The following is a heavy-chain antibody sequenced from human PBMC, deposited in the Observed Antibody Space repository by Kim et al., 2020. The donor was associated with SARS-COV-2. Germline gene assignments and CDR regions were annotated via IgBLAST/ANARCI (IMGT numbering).Heavy chain of an antibody. CDR3: AKQSGVVTKYYYYYYMDV. D-gene: IGHD3-3*01. Sequence: KGRFTISRDNSKNTLYLQMNSLRAEDTAVYYCAKQSGVVTKYYYYYYMDVWGKGTTVTVSS. J-gene: IGHJ6*03. V-gene: IGHV3-33*06.